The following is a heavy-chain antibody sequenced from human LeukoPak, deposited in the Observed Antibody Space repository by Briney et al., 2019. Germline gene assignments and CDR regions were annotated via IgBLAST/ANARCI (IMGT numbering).Heavy chain of an antibody. CDR1: GGSISSYY. Sequence: SETLSLTCTVSGGSISSYYWSWIRQPPGKGLEWIGYIYYSGSTNYNPFLKSRVTISVDTSKNQFSLKLSSVTAADTAVYYCARVHYDSSGYPNFDYWGQGTLVTVSS. V-gene: IGHV4-59*01. CDR3: ARVHYDSSGYPNFDY. CDR2: IYYSGST. J-gene: IGHJ4*02. D-gene: IGHD3-22*01.